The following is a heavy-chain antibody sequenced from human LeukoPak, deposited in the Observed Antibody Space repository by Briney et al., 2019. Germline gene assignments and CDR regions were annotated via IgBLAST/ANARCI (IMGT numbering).Heavy chain of an antibody. CDR2: ISGSGDST. V-gene: IGHV3-23*01. CDR1: GFTFSSYA. Sequence: PGGSLRLSYAASGFTFSSYAMSWVRQAPGKGLEWVSAISGSGDSTYYADSVKGRFTISRDNAKNTLYLQMNSLRAEDTAVYYCAKDHYGSGKWGQGTLVTVSS. J-gene: IGHJ4*02. CDR3: AKDHYGSGK. D-gene: IGHD3-10*01.